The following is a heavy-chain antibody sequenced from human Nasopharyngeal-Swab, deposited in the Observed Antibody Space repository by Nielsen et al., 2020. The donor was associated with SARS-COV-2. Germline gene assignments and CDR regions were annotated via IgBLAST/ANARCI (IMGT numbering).Heavy chain of an antibody. V-gene: IGHV3-73*01. Sequence: GGSLRLSCAASGFTFSGSAMHWFRQASGKGLEWVGRIRSKANSYATAYAASVKGRFTISRDDSKNTAYLQMNSLKTEDTAVYYCTSRIAAAGSPSDYWGQGTLVTVSS. CDR3: TSRIAAAGSPSDY. D-gene: IGHD6-13*01. J-gene: IGHJ4*02. CDR2: IRSKANSYAT. CDR1: GFTFSGSA.